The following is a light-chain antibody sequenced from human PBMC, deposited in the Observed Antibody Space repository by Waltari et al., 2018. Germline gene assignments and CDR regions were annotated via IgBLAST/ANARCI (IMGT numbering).Light chain of an antibody. CDR1: GSDVGVSME. CDR2: DLT. V-gene: IGLV2-11*01. Sequence: QAALTQPRPVSGSPGQSVTSSCTGTGSDVGVSMEVSWYQQRPGPAPKLLIYDLTYRPSGVPDRFSGSKSGNTASLTISGLQAEDEADYYCCSYADGNTYLFGTGTFVTVL. J-gene: IGLJ1*01. CDR3: CSYADGNTYL.